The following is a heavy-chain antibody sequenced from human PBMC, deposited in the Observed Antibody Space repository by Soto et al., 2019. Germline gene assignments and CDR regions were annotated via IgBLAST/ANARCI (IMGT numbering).Heavy chain of an antibody. CDR3: ARGGYYYDSSAYYRPFDY. CDR2: MNPNSGNT. V-gene: IGHV1-8*01. Sequence: GASVKVSCKXSGYAFTSYDINWVRQATGQGLEWMGWMNPNSGNTGYAQKFQGRVTMTRSTSISTAYMELSSLRSEDTAVYYCARGGYYYDSSAYYRPFDYWGQGTLVTVSS. J-gene: IGHJ4*02. CDR1: GYAFTSYD. D-gene: IGHD3-22*01.